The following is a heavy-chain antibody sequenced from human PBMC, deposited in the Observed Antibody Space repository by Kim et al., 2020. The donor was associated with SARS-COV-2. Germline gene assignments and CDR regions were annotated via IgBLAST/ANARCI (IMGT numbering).Heavy chain of an antibody. V-gene: IGHV4-39*01. Sequence: SETLSLTCTVSGGSISSSSYYWGWIRQPPGKGLEWIGSIYYSGSTYYNPSLKSRVTISVDTSKNQFSLKLSSVTAADTAVYYCARQTVAYRGGWFDPWGQGTLVTVSS. CDR1: GGSISSSSYY. J-gene: IGHJ5*02. CDR2: IYYSGST. CDR3: ARQTVAYRGGWFDP. D-gene: IGHD4-17*01.